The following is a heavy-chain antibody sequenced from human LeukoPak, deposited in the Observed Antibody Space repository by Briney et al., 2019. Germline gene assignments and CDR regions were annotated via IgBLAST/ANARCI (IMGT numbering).Heavy chain of an antibody. CDR3: ARDSLPIRYFVWLFMPDDAFDI. CDR2: IKQDGSEK. D-gene: IGHD3-9*01. Sequence: GGSLRLSCAAFGFTFSSYWMSWVRQAPGKGLEWVANIKQDGSEKYYVDSVKGRFTISRDNAKNSLYLQMNSLRAEDTAVYYCARDSLPIRYFVWLFMPDDAFDIWGQGTMVTVSS. V-gene: IGHV3-7*01. J-gene: IGHJ3*02. CDR1: GFTFSSYW.